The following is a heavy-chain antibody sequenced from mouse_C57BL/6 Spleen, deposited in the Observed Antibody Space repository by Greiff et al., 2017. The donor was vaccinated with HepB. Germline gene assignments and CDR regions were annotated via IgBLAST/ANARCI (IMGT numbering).Heavy chain of an antibody. CDR1: GFNIKDYY. V-gene: IGHV14-1*01. CDR2: IDPEDGDT. CDR3: TTKGTLLLRD. Sequence: EVKVEESGAELVRPGASVKLSCTASGFNIKDYYMHWVKQRPEQGLEWIGRIDPEDGDTEYAPKFQGKDTMTADTSSNTAYLQLSSLTSEDTAVYYCTTKGTLLLRDWGQGTTLTVSS. J-gene: IGHJ2*01. D-gene: IGHD1-1*01.